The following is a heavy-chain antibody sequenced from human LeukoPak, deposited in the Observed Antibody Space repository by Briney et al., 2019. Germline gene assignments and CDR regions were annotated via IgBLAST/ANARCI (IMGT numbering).Heavy chain of an antibody. J-gene: IGHJ4*02. CDR3: ARHSNYYDSSGYYQGFDY. D-gene: IGHD3-22*01. CDR2: IYSGGST. Sequence: PGGSLRLSCAASGFTVSSNYMSWVRQAPGKGLEWVSVIYSGGSTYYADSVKGRFTISRDNSKNTLYLQMNSLRAEDTAVYYCARHSNYYDSSGYYQGFDYWGQGTLVTVSS. CDR1: GFTVSSNY. V-gene: IGHV3-53*01.